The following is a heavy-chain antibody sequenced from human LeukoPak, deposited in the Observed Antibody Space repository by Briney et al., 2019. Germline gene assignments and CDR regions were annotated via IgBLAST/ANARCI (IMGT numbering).Heavy chain of an antibody. J-gene: IGHJ4*02. CDR3: AKVGAYYYDSSGYWVYFDY. CDR2: ISGSGGST. D-gene: IGHD3-22*01. V-gene: IGHV3-23*01. Sequence: GASLRLSCAASGFTFSSYAMSWVRQAPGKGLEWVSAISGSGGSTYYADSVKGRFTISRDNSKNTLYLQMNSLRAEDTAVYCCAKVGAYYYDSSGYWVYFDYWGQGTLVTVSS. CDR1: GFTFSSYA.